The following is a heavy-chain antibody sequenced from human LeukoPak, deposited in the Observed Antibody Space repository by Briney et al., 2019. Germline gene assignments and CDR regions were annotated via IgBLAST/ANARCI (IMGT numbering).Heavy chain of an antibody. Sequence: PSEALSLTCTVSGGSISSYYWSWIRQPPGKGLEWIGYIYYSGSTNYNPSLKSRVTISVDTSKNQFSLKLSSVTAADTAVYYCARHCSGGSCYSYHDAFDIWGQGTMVTVSS. D-gene: IGHD2-15*01. CDR1: GGSISSYY. CDR2: IYYSGST. V-gene: IGHV4-59*01. CDR3: ARHCSGGSCYSYHDAFDI. J-gene: IGHJ3*02.